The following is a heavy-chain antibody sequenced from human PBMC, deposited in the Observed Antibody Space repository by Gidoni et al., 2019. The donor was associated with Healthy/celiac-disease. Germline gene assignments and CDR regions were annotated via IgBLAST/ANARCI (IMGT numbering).Heavy chain of an antibody. V-gene: IGHV3-11*01. CDR2: ISSSGSTI. D-gene: IGHD4-17*01. CDR3: ARTVTWSAFDI. Sequence: QVQLVASGGGLVKPGGSLSLSCASYGFTFSDYYMSLIRQAPGKGLEWVSYISSSGSTIYYADSVKGRFTIYRDNAKNSLYLQMNSLRAEDTAVYYCARTVTWSAFDIWGQGTMVTVSS. J-gene: IGHJ3*02. CDR1: GFTFSDYY.